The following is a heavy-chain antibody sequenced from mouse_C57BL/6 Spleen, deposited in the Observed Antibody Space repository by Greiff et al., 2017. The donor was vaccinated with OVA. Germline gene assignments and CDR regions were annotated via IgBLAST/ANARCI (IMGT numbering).Heavy chain of an antibody. CDR2: IWSGGST. Sequence: QVQLKESGPGLVQPSQSLSITCTVSGFSLTSYGVHWVRQSPRKGLEWLGVIWSGGSTDYNAAFISRLSISKDNSKSQVFFKMNSLQADDTAIYYCARWLLRRPYAMDYWGQGTSVTVSS. CDR3: ARWLLRRPYAMDY. D-gene: IGHD2-3*01. CDR1: GFSLTSYG. V-gene: IGHV2-2*01. J-gene: IGHJ4*01.